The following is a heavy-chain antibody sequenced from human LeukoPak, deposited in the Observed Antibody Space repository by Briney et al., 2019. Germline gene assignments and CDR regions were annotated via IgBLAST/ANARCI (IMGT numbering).Heavy chain of an antibody. V-gene: IGHV3-15*01. Sequence: KPGRSLRLSCAASGFTFSNAWMSWVRQAPRKGLEWVGSIKSKTDGGTTDYAAPVKGRFTISRDDSKNTLYLQMNSLKTEDTAVYYCTTDLGYSYGYLDYWGQGTLVTVSS. D-gene: IGHD5-18*01. CDR1: GFTFSNAW. CDR3: TTDLGYSYGYLDY. CDR2: IKSKTDGGTT. J-gene: IGHJ4*02.